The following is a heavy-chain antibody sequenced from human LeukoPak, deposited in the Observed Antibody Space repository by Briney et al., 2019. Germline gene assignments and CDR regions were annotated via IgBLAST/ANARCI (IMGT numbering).Heavy chain of an antibody. J-gene: IGHJ5*02. CDR1: GYTFTNYF. Sequence: ASVKVSCKASGYTFTNYFMHWVRQAPGQGLEWMGIINPRGGSTGYAQKFQGRITMTTDMSTRTVYMELSSLESEDTAVYYCARRNCVGDCYSNWFDPWGQGTLVTVSS. D-gene: IGHD2-21*02. V-gene: IGHV1-46*01. CDR3: ARRNCVGDCYSNWFDP. CDR2: INPRGGST.